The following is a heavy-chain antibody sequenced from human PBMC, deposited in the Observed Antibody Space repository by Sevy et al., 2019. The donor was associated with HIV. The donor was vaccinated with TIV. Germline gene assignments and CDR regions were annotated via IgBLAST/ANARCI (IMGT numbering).Heavy chain of an antibody. CDR3: ASGADLPFDGFHV. D-gene: IGHD1-26*01. CDR1: AYRIFNNW. V-gene: IGHV5-51*01. J-gene: IGHJ3*01. Sequence: GGYLKISCKGSAYRIFNNWVAWVRQMPGKGLEWMGMIYPGNSDTRYSPSFQGQVTISADNSIGTAYLQWSSLKASDTAIYYCASGADLPFDGFHVWGQGTMVTVSS. CDR2: IYPGNSDT.